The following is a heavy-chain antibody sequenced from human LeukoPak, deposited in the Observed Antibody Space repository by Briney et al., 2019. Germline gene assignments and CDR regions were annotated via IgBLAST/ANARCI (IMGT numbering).Heavy chain of an antibody. J-gene: IGHJ4*02. V-gene: IGHV1-69*01. CDR1: GGTFSSYA. CDR2: IIPIFGTA. CDR3: AKESPVTDYFDY. Sequence: SVKVSCKASGGTFSSYAISWVRQAPGQGLEWMGGIIPIFGTANYAQKFQGRVTITADESTSTAYMELSSLRAEDTAVYYCAKESPVTDYFDYWGQGTLVTVSS.